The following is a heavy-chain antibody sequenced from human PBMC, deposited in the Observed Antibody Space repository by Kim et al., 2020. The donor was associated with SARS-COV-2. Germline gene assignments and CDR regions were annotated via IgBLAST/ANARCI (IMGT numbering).Heavy chain of an antibody. CDR1: GISFSPYG. V-gene: IGHV3-74*01. CDR3: ARDCDRVAN. Sequence: GGSLRLSCEGSGISFSPYGVHWVRQAPGKGLEWVSRIGPGGNLTFYADFVKGRLTLSRDNAKNTVYLHISTLTVDDTAVYFCARDCDRVANWGQGTLVTVSA. J-gene: IGHJ4*02. CDR2: IGPGGNLT. D-gene: IGHD2-15*01.